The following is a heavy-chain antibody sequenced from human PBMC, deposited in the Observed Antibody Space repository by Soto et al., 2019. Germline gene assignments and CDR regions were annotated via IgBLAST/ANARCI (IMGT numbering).Heavy chain of an antibody. Sequence: SETLSLTCNVSDGSISGYYWSWIRQPPGKGLEWIGYIYYSGSTKYNPSLRGRATISVDTSKNQFSLKLSSVTAADTAVYYCARTGPNNSGWPEGFDYWGQGALVTVSS. CDR1: DGSISGYY. D-gene: IGHD5-12*01. CDR3: ARTGPNNSGWPEGFDY. V-gene: IGHV4-59*01. CDR2: IYYSGST. J-gene: IGHJ4*02.